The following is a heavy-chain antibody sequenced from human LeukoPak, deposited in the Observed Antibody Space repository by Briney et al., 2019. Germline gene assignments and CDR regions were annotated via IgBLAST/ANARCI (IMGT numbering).Heavy chain of an antibody. CDR2: THTSGST. Sequence: SETLSLTCTVSGGSIGSYYWSWIRLPAGKGLEWIGRTHTSGSTNYNPSLKSRVTMSVDTSMNQFSLKLSSVTAADTAIYYCARRNDFDIWGQGTMVTVSS. V-gene: IGHV4-4*07. J-gene: IGHJ3*02. CDR1: GGSIGSYY. CDR3: ARRNDFDI.